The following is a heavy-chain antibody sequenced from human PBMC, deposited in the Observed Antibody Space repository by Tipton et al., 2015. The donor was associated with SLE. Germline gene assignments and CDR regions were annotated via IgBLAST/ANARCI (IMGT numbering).Heavy chain of an antibody. CDR3: ARQRRYCSGGNCYSHFFDY. D-gene: IGHD2-15*01. CDR1: GGSFTAYY. J-gene: IGHJ4*02. CDR2: IVHNGGT. V-gene: IGHV4-34*12. Sequence: TLSLTCAVSGGSFTAYYWGWIRQPPGKGLEWIGHIVHNGGTDYNPSLRSRVTISLDTSKSQFSLKLTSVTAADTAVYYCARQRRYCSGGNCYSHFFDYWGQGTPVTVSS.